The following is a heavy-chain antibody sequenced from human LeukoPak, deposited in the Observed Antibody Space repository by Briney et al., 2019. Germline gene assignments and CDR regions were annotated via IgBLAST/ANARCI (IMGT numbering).Heavy chain of an antibody. J-gene: IGHJ5*02. V-gene: IGHV3-30*02. CDR2: IRYDGRDK. D-gene: IGHD3-10*01. Sequence: GGSLRLSCAASGFTFSNYGMHWVRQAPGKGLEWVGFIRYDGRDKYYADFVKGRFTISRDNAKNSLFLQMNSLRAEDTAVYYCARGAEYDGSGSYYDGNWFDPWGQGTLVTVSS. CDR1: GFTFSNYG. CDR3: ARGAEYDGSGSYYDGNWFDP.